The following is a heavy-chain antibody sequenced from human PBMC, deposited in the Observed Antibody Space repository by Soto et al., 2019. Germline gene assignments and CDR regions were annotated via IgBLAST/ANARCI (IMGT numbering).Heavy chain of an antibody. D-gene: IGHD2-2*03. V-gene: IGHV1-69*06. J-gene: IGHJ6*02. CDR2: IIPIFGTA. Sequence: QVQLVQSGAEVKKPGSSVKVSCKASGGTFSSYAISWVRQAPGQGLEWMGGIIPIFGTANYAQKFQGRVTITADKSTSTAYMELSSLRSEDTAVYYCAREANLDSTPPGRGYYYYGMDVWGQGTTVTVSS. CDR3: AREANLDSTPPGRGYYYYGMDV. CDR1: GGTFSSYA.